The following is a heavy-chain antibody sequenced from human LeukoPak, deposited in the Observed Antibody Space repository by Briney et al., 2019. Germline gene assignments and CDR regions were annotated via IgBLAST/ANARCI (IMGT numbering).Heavy chain of an antibody. J-gene: IGHJ6*03. CDR2: VYYSGST. Sequence: SETLSLTCTVSGGSISSYYWSWIRQPPGKGLEWIGYVYYSGSTNYNPSLKSRVTISVDTSKNQFSLKLSSVSAPDTAVYYCARGTSYYYYYMDVWAKGPRSPSP. CDR3: ARGTSYYYYYMDV. V-gene: IGHV4-59*01. CDR1: GGSISSYY.